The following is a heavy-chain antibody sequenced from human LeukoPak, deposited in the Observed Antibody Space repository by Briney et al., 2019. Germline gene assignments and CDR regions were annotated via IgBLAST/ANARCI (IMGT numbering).Heavy chain of an antibody. CDR3: ARKGYYSQAFDM. D-gene: IGHD3-22*01. Sequence: PGGSLRLSCVTSGFVFRRYTMNWVRQAPGKGLEWVSYSYSSSSSSSIYYADSVKGRFTISRDNAKNSLYLQMNSLRAEDTAVYYCARKGYYSQAFDMWGQGTMVTVSS. CDR1: GFVFRRYT. CDR2: SSSSSSSI. J-gene: IGHJ3*02. V-gene: IGHV3-48*01.